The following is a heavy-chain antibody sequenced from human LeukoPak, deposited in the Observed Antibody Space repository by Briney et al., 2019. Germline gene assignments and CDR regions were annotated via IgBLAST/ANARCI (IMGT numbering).Heavy chain of an antibody. Sequence: PGGSLRLSCAASGFTFSSYSMNWVRQAPGKGLEWVSVIYSGGSTYYADSVKGRFTISRDNSKNTLYLQMNSLRAEDTAVYYCATEEVTMIARYFDLWGRGTLVTVSS. CDR1: GFTFSSYS. CDR3: ATEEVTMIARYFDL. D-gene: IGHD3-22*01. J-gene: IGHJ2*01. V-gene: IGHV3-53*01. CDR2: IYSGGST.